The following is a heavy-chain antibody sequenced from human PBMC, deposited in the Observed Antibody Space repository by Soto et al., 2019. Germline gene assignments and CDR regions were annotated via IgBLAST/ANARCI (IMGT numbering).Heavy chain of an antibody. Sequence: GGSLRLSCAASGFTFSSYAMSWVRQAPGKGLEWVSAISGSGGSTYYADSVKGRFTISRDNSKNTLYLQMNSLRAEDTAVYYCAKSLGSDSWGYYYYYMDAWGKGNPVTVCS. CDR3: AKSLGSDSWGYYYYYMDA. CDR1: GFTFSSYA. J-gene: IGHJ6*03. CDR2: ISGSGGST. D-gene: IGHD3-16*01. V-gene: IGHV3-23*01.